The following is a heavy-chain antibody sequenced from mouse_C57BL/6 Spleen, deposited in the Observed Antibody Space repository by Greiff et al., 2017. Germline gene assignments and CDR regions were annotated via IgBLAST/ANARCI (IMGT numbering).Heavy chain of an antibody. CDR3: ARFDSNYEAWFAY. V-gene: IGHV1-18*01. CDR2: INPNNGGT. D-gene: IGHD2-5*01. Sequence: EVQLQQSGPELVKPGASVKIPCKASGYTFTDYNMDWVKQSNGKSLEWIGDINPNNGGTIYNQKFKGKATLTVDKSSSTAYMALRSLTSEDTAVYCCARFDSNYEAWFAYWGQGALVTVST. CDR1: GYTFTDYN. J-gene: IGHJ3*01.